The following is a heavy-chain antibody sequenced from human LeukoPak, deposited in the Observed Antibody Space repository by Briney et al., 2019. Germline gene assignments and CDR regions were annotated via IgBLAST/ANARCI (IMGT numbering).Heavy chain of an antibody. V-gene: IGHV3-30*04. CDR3: ARDETYYYDSSGQIGYFDY. J-gene: IGHJ4*02. D-gene: IGHD3-22*01. Sequence: QPGGSLRLSCAASGFIFSSYAMHWVRQAPGKGLEWVAVISYDGSNKYYADSVKGRFTISRDNSKNTLYLQMNSLRAEDTAVYYCARDETYYYDSSGQIGYFDYWGQGTLVTVS. CDR2: ISYDGSNK. CDR1: GFIFSSYA.